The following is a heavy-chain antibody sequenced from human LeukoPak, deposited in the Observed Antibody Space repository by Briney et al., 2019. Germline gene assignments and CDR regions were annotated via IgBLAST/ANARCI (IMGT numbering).Heavy chain of an antibody. CDR1: GFTFSSYS. D-gene: IGHD3-22*01. CDR3: AREDSSGYYYFDY. CDR2: ISSSSSYI. Sequence: GGSLRLSCAASGFTFSSYSMNWVRQAPGKGLEWVSSISSSSSYIYYADSVKGRFTISRDNAKNSLYLQVNSLRAEDTAVYYCAREDSSGYYYFDYWGQGTLVTVSS. V-gene: IGHV3-21*01. J-gene: IGHJ4*02.